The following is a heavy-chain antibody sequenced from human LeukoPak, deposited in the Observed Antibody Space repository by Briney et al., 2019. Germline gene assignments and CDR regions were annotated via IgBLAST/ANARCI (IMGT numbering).Heavy chain of an antibody. D-gene: IGHD6-19*01. CDR2: IYPGDSDT. V-gene: IGHV5-51*01. CDR1: GYRFATYW. J-gene: IGHJ4*02. CDR3: ARSGYSSGWYTGDY. Sequence: GESLKISCKGSGYRFATYWIGWVRQMPGKGLEWMGIIYPGDSDTRYSPSFQGQVTISADKSISTAYLQWSSLKASDTAMYYCARSGYSSGWYTGDYWGQGTLVTVSS.